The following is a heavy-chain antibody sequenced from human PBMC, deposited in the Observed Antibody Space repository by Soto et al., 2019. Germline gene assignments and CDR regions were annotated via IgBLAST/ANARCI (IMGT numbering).Heavy chain of an antibody. CDR1: GYTFTDYY. Sequence: QVQLVQSGAEVKKPGASVKISCKTSGYTFTDYYMHWVRQAPGQGLEWMGWINPNSGGTHYAQKFQGRATMTRVTSISTAYMELSRLTSDDMAGYFCARGEQRLQWASLYSFSMDVWGQGTTVTVSS. D-gene: IGHD6-25*01. J-gene: IGHJ6*02. CDR2: INPNSGGT. V-gene: IGHV1-2*02. CDR3: ARGEQRLQWASLYSFSMDV.